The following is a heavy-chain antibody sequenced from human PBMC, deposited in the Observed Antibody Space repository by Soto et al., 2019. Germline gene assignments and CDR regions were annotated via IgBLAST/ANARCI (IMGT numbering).Heavy chain of an antibody. CDR2: IYYSGST. CDR1: GGSISSYY. J-gene: IGHJ4*02. Sequence: ASETLFFTCTVSGGSISSYYWSWLRQPPGKGLEWVGYIYYSGSTNYNPSLKSRVTISVDTSKNQFSLKLSSVTAADTAVYYCARGSVYDSSGPSLFDYWGQGTLVTVSS. D-gene: IGHD3-22*01. CDR3: ARGSVYDSSGPSLFDY. V-gene: IGHV4-59*01.